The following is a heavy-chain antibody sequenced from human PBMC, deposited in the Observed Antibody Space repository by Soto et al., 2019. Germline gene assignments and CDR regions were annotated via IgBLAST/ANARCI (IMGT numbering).Heavy chain of an antibody. CDR3: ARDRYYYDSSGYYRGNNCFDP. Sequence: QVQLVQSGAEVKKPGSSVKVSCKASGGTFSSYAISWVRQAPGQGLVWMGGIIHIFGTANYAQKFQGRVTITADESTSTAYMELSSLRSEDTAVYYCARDRYYYDSSGYYRGNNCFDPWGQGSLVTVSS. CDR2: IIHIFGTA. V-gene: IGHV1-69*01. CDR1: GGTFSSYA. D-gene: IGHD3-22*01. J-gene: IGHJ5*02.